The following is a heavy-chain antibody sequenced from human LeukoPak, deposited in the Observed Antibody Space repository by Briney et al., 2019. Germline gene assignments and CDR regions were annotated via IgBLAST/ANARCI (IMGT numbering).Heavy chain of an antibody. CDR3: ARGSGYSIMGYYYYYYGMDV. CDR1: GYTFTSYG. V-gene: IGHV1-18*01. D-gene: IGHD6-13*01. CDR2: ISAYNGNT. J-gene: IGHJ6*02. Sequence: ASVKVSCKASGYTFTSYGISWVRQAPGQGLEWMGWISAYNGNTNYAQKLQGRVTMTTDTSTSTAYMELRSLRSDDTAVYYCARGSGYSIMGYYYYYYGMDVWGQGTTVTVSS.